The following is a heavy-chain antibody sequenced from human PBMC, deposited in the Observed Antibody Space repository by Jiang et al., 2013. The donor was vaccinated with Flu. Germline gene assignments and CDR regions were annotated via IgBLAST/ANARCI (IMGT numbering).Heavy chain of an antibody. J-gene: IGHJ6*04. Sequence: TLTLTCTFSGFSLTSTGMRVTWVRQPPGKALEWLAHIDWDGDERYRTSMKTRLTISRDTVKNQVVLTMTNMDPVDTGTYYCARGWSRYYYGLDVWGNGTTVTVSS. CDR1: GFSLTSTGMR. CDR3: ARGWSRYYYGLDV. V-gene: IGHV2-70*19. CDR2: IDWDGDE. D-gene: IGHD6-19*01.